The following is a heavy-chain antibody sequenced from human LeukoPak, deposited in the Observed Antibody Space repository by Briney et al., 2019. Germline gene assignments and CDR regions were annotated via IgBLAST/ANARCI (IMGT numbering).Heavy chain of an antibody. CDR2: INHSGST. CDR3: ARGKKDGYNFSGYYYYYYMDV. J-gene: IGHJ6*03. D-gene: IGHD5-24*01. Sequence: SETLSLTCAVYGGSSSGYYWSWIRQPPGKGLEWIGEINHSGSTNYNPSLKSRVTISVDTSKNQFSLKLSSVIAADTAVYYCARGKKDGYNFSGYYYYYYMDVWGKGTTVTISS. V-gene: IGHV4-34*01. CDR1: GGSSSGYY.